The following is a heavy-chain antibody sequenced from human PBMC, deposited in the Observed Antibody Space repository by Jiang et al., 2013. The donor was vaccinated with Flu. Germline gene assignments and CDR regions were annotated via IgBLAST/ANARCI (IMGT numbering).Heavy chain of an antibody. CDR3: ARGRRLRNVPTSQSYCSGGSCFWDY. D-gene: IGHD2-15*01. CDR2: INHSGST. Sequence: KGLEWIGEINHSGSTNYNPSLKSRVTISVDTSKNQFSLKLSSVTAADTAVYYCARGRRLRNVPTSQSYCSGGSCFWDYWGQGTLVTVSS. J-gene: IGHJ4*02. V-gene: IGHV4-34*01.